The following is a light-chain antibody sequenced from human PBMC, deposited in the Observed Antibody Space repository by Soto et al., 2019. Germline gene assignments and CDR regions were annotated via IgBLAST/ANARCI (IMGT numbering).Light chain of an antibody. Sequence: QSVLTQPASGSESPGQSITISGTGTSRDVGGYHYVSWYQQYPGKAPKLMIYEVSNRPSGVSNRFSGSKSGNTASLTISALQAEDEADYYCSSYTSSSTRVFGTGTKV. CDR3: SSYTSSSTRV. V-gene: IGLV2-14*01. J-gene: IGLJ1*01. CDR1: SRDVGGYHY. CDR2: EVS.